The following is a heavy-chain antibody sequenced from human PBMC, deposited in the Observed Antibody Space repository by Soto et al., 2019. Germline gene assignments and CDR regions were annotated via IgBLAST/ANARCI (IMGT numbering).Heavy chain of an antibody. V-gene: IGHV1-2*04. CDR2: INPNSGGT. D-gene: IGHD3-10*01. CDR3: ARVGGGLSSRGYYGMDV. J-gene: IGHJ6*02. Sequence: ASVKVSCKASGYTFIGYYIHWVRQAPGQGLEWMGWINPNSGGTNYAQRFQGWVTMTRDRSISTAYMELSRLKSDDTAVYYCARVGGGLSSRGYYGMDVWGQGTKVTVSS. CDR1: GYTFIGYY.